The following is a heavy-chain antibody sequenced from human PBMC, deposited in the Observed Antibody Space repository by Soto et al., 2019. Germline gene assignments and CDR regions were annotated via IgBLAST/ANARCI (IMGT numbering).Heavy chain of an antibody. Sequence: EVQLVESGGGLVQPGRSLRLSCTASGFTFDEYAMHWVRQPLGKGLEWVSGTTWNSDIIAYADSVKGRFTISRDNAKNSLYLPMNSLRAEDTALYYCVRVNASGPYYSGMDVWGQGTTVTVSS. D-gene: IGHD6-19*01. J-gene: IGHJ6*02. CDR3: VRVNASGPYYSGMDV. CDR2: TTWNSDII. CDR1: GFTFDEYA. V-gene: IGHV3-9*01.